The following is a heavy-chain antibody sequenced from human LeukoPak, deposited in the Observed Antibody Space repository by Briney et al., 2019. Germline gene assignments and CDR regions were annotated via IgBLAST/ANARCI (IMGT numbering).Heavy chain of an antibody. J-gene: IGHJ4*02. CDR3: ARSGETTIAYLD. Sequence: SETLSLTCAVSVGSFSSYHWSWIRQPPGKGLEWIGEINRSGSTHYNPSLKSRVTISVDASKNHFSLELSSVTAADTAVYFCARSGETTIAYLDWGQGTLVTVSS. CDR2: INRSGST. D-gene: IGHD1/OR15-1a*01. CDR1: VGSFSSYH. V-gene: IGHV4-34*01.